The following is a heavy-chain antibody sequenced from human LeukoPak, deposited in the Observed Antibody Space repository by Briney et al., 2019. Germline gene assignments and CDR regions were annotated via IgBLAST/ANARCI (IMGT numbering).Heavy chain of an antibody. V-gene: IGHV3-7*03. CDR3: ARTPRANLEWLPSFDY. J-gene: IGHJ4*02. CDR1: GFTFSSYW. CDR2: IKQDGSEK. Sequence: QPGGSLRLSCAASGFTFSSYWMTWVRRAPGKGLGWVANIKQDGSEKYYVDSVKGRFTISRDNAKNSLYLQMNSLRAEDTAVYYCARTPRANLEWLPSFDYWGQGTLVTVSS. D-gene: IGHD3-3*01.